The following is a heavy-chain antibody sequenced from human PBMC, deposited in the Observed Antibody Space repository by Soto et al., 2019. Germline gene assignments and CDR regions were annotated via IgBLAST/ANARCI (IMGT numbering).Heavy chain of an antibody. J-gene: IGHJ4*02. D-gene: IGHD2-8*01. CDR1: GFTFSGSA. Sequence: EVQLVESGGGLVQPGGSLKLSCAASGFTFSGSAMHWVRQASGKGLEWVGRIRSKANSYATAYAASGKGRFTISRDDSKSTAYLQMNSLKTEDTAVYYCTRRRCTNGVCYTDYWGQGTLVTVSS. V-gene: IGHV3-73*01. CDR2: IRSKANSYAT. CDR3: TRRRCTNGVCYTDY.